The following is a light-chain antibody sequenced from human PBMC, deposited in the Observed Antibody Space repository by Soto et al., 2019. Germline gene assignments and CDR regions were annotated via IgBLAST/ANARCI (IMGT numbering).Light chain of an antibody. CDR1: QSVSSY. Sequence: EIVLTQSPATLSLSPGERATLSCRASQSVSSYLAWYQQKPGQAPRLLIYDASNSATGIPARFSGSGSGTDFTLSISSLEPEVFAVYYCQQRSNWPLTFGGGTKVEIK. V-gene: IGKV3-11*01. J-gene: IGKJ4*01. CDR3: QQRSNWPLT. CDR2: DAS.